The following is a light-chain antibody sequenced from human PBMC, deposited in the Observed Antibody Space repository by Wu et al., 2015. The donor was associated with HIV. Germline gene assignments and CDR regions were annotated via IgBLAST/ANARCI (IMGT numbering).Light chain of an antibody. V-gene: IGKV3-15*01. Sequence: EIVMTQFPVTLSVSPGESATLSCRASQTVKNNLAWSQQRPGQAPRLLIFDASTRATGIPARFSGSGSGTDFTLTINSLEPEDFAVYYCQQRSNWPPYTFGQGTKVEIK. CDR1: QTVKNN. CDR3: QQRSNWPPYT. J-gene: IGKJ2*01. CDR2: DAS.